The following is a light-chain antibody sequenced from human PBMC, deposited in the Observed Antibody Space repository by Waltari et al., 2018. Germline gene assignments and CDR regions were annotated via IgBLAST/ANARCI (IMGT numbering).Light chain of an antibody. CDR2: EDT. CDR3: CSYVDSRTFV. CDR1: SSDIESYKL. Sequence: QSALTQPAPVAGSPGQSITISCTGTSSDIESYKLVSWYQQHPGEAPKVIIYEDTKRPSGVSGRFSASKSGNTASLTISGLQAEDEADYHCCSYVDSRTFVFGGGTRLTVL. V-gene: IGLV2-23*02. J-gene: IGLJ2*01.